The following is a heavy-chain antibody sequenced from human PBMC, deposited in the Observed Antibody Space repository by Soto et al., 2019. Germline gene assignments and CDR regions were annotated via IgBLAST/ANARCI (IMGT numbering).Heavy chain of an antibody. V-gene: IGHV1-18*01. CDR2: ISAYNGNT. Sequence: ASVKVSCKASGYAFTSYGISWVRQAPGQGLEWMGWISAYNGNTNYAQKLQGRVTMTTDTSTSTAYMELRSLRSDDTAVYYCARGKTRAAAPPFDIWGQGTMVTVSS. CDR1: GYAFTSYG. D-gene: IGHD6-25*01. CDR3: ARGKTRAAAPPFDI. J-gene: IGHJ3*02.